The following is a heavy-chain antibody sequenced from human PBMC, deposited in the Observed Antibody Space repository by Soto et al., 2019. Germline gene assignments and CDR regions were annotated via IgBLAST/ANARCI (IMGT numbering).Heavy chain of an antibody. CDR3: ARDHSSGDYYYYYGMDV. Sequence: QVQLVESGGGVVQPGRSLRLSCAASGFSFSSYAMRWVRQAPGNGLAWVAVISYDGSNKYYADSVKGRFTISRDNSKNTLYLQMNSLRAEDTAVYYCARDHSSGDYYYYYGMDVWGQGTTVTVSS. J-gene: IGHJ6*02. CDR1: GFSFSSYA. CDR2: ISYDGSNK. D-gene: IGHD6-19*01. V-gene: IGHV3-30-3*01.